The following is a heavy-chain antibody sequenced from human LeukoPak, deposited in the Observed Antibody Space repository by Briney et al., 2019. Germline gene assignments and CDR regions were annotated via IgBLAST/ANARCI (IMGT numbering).Heavy chain of an antibody. J-gene: IGHJ4*02. Sequence: GESLKISCKGSGYSFTNYWIAWVRQLPGKGLEWMGIIYPGDSDTRYSPSFQGQVTISADKSISTAYLQWSSLKASDTAMYYLARWGRAVSVLFRHTFDYWGQGTLVTVSS. CDR3: ARWGRAVSVLFRHTFDY. D-gene: IGHD3-16*01. CDR2: IYPGDSDT. CDR1: GYSFTNYW. V-gene: IGHV5-51*01.